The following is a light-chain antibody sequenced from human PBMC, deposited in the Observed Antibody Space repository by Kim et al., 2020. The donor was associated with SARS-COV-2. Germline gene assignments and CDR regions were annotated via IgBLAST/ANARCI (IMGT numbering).Light chain of an antibody. V-gene: IGLV7-43*01. CDR1: TGQVTSDYY. CDR2: STT. CDR3: LLYYGGAWV. Sequence: PGGTVTVTCGSSTGQVTSDYYPNWFQQKPGQAPRALIYSTTNRQSWTPARFSGSLLGGKAALTLSRVQPEDEADYYCLLYYGGAWVFGGGTQLTVL. J-gene: IGLJ3*02.